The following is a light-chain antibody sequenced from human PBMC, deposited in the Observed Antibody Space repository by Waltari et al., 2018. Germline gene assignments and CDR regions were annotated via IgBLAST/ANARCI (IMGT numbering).Light chain of an antibody. V-gene: IGKV1-8*01. J-gene: IGKJ5*01. CDR2: ASS. CDR3: QQYNNWPRGT. Sequence: AIRLTQSPSSIAASTGDGVTITCRASQGVGSYLAWYQQKSGRAPKLLLYASSSLEAEVPSRFGGSGSGTDFTLTISCLQSEDFAVYYCQQYNNWPRGTFGQGTRLEIK. CDR1: QGVGSY.